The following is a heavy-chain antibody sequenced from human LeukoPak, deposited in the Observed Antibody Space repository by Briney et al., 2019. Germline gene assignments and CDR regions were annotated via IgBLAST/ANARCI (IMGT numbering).Heavy chain of an antibody. D-gene: IGHD2/OR15-2a*01. Sequence: ASVKVSCKVSGYTLTELSMHWVRQAPGKGLEWMGGFDPEDGETIYAQKFQGRVTMTEDTSTDTAYMELSSLRSEDTAVYYCATDLKTLWAYYFDYWAREPWSPSPQ. V-gene: IGHV1-24*01. CDR1: GYTLTELS. CDR3: ATDLKTLWAYYFDY. CDR2: FDPEDGET. J-gene: IGHJ4*02.